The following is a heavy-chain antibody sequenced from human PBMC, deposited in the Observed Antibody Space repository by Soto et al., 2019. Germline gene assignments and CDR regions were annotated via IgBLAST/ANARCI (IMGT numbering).Heavy chain of an antibody. D-gene: IGHD3-22*01. CDR2: IYPGDSDT. CDR3: ARSGPNDSGYYYGYAFDI. J-gene: IGHJ3*02. Sequence: HGESLKISCKGSGYSFTSYWIGWVGQMPGKGLEWMGIIYPGDSDTRYSPSFQGQVTISADKSISTAYLQWSSLKASDTAMYYCARSGPNDSGYYYGYAFDIWGQGTMVTVSS. CDR1: GYSFTSYW. V-gene: IGHV5-51*01.